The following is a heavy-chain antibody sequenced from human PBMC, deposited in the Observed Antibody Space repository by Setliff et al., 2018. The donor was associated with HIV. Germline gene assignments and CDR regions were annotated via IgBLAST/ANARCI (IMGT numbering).Heavy chain of an antibody. Sequence: PSETLSLTCAVSGASISSTNWWTWVRQSPGEGLEWIGEIYHSGTIYYNPSLRSRVTISLDKSNNQFSLNLRSVTAADTAVYYRASSRGFYALPSWGQGTLVTVSS. J-gene: IGHJ5*02. CDR1: GASISSTNW. CDR2: IYHSGTI. D-gene: IGHD3-22*01. V-gene: IGHV4-4*02. CDR3: ASSRGFYALPS.